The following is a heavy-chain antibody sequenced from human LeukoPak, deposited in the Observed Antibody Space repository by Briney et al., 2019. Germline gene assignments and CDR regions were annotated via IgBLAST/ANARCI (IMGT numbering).Heavy chain of an antibody. CDR1: GGSISSSSYY. D-gene: IGHD6-19*01. V-gene: IGHV4-39*07. J-gene: IGHJ4*02. CDR3: ARGVSGWFSSDY. Sequence: SETLSLTCTVSGGSISSSSYYWGWIRQPPGKGLEWIGSIYYSGSTYYNPSLKSRVTISVDTSKNQFSLKLSSVTAADTAVYYCARGVSGWFSSDYWGQGTLVTVSS. CDR2: IYYSGST.